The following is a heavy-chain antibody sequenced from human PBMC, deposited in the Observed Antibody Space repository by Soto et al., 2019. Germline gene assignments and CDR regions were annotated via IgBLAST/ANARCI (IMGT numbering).Heavy chain of an antibody. J-gene: IGHJ4*02. CDR2: MNPNSGDT. Sequence: QVQLVQSGAEVKKPGASVKVSCKASGYTFTSYEINWVRQATGQGLEWMGWMNPNSGDTGYAQKFRXRXPMPRNTSISTAYMDLSSLRSEDTAVYYCARGELLWFGELLRWGQGTLVTVSS. CDR1: GYTFTSYE. V-gene: IGHV1-8*01. CDR3: ARGELLWFGELLR. D-gene: IGHD3-10*01.